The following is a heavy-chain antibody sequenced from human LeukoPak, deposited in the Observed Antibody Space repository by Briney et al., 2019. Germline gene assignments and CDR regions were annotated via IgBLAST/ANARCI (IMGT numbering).Heavy chain of an antibody. D-gene: IGHD6-19*01. CDR2: IKHDGSTK. V-gene: IGHV3-7*01. J-gene: IGHJ4*02. Sequence: PGGSLRLSCTVSGFTFSHYYMSWVRQAPGKGLEWVANIKHDGSTKNYVDSVKGRFTISRDNAKNSLYLQMNSLRAEDTAVYYCARASVAGTYFDYWGQGTLVTVSS. CDR1: GFTFSHYY. CDR3: ARASVAGTYFDY.